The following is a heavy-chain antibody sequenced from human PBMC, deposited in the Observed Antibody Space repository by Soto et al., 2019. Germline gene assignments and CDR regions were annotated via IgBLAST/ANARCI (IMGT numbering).Heavy chain of an antibody. V-gene: IGHV1-69*13. CDR1: GGTFSSYA. Sequence: GASVKVSCKASGGTFSSYAISWVRQAPGQGLEWMGGIIPIFGTANYAQKFQGRVTITADESTSTAYMELSSLRSEDTAVYYCARWLVGRQHYGMDVWGQGTTVTVSS. D-gene: IGHD1-26*01. CDR2: IIPIFGTA. J-gene: IGHJ6*02. CDR3: ARWLVGRQHYGMDV.